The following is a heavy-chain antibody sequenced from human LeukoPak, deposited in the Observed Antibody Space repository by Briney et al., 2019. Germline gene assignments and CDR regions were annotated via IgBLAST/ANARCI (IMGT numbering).Heavy chain of an antibody. CDR1: GYTFTSYA. J-gene: IGHJ6*03. Sequence: ASVKVSCKASGYTFTSYAMNWVRQAPGQGLEWMGWMNPNSGNTGYAQKFQGRVTIARNTSISTAYMELSSLRSEDTAVYYCARGSTPYYYYYMDVWGKGTTVTVSS. CDR2: MNPNSGNT. V-gene: IGHV1-8*03. CDR3: ARGSTPYYYYYMDV.